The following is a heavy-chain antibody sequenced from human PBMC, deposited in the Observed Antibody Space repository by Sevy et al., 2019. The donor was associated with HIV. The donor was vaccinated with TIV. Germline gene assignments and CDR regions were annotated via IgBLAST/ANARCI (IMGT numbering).Heavy chain of an antibody. D-gene: IGHD2-21*01. CDR2: IYYNGNV. CDR1: GGSFTSLY. Sequence: GSLRLSCTVSGGSFTSLYWNWIRQPPGKGLEWIANIYYNGNVNYNPSLKSRVTLSLDTSKNQFSLRLSSVTAADTAMYDCAGEKACGRVDSWGQGTLVTVSS. V-gene: IGHV4-59*11. CDR3: AGEKACGRVDS. J-gene: IGHJ5*01.